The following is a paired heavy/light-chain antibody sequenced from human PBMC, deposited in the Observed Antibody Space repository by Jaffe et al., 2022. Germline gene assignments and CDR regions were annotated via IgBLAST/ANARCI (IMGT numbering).Heavy chain of an antibody. CDR1: GGSISSGGYS. CDR3: ARAPSGYYDPYYFDY. CDR2: VYHSGSA. D-gene: IGHD3-3*01. J-gene: IGHJ4*02. Sequence: QLQLQESGSGLVKPSQTLSLTCAVSGGSISSGGYSWSWIRQPPGKGLEWIGYVYHSGSAFYNPSLRSRLTISVDRSKNQFSLELNSVTAADTGVYYCARAPSGYYDPYYFDYWGQGTLVTVSS. V-gene: IGHV4-30-2*01.
Light chain of an antibody. CDR2: GNT. Sequence: QSVLTQPPSVSGAPGQRVTISCTGSSSNLGAGYDVHWYQHLPGTAPKLLIYGNTNRPSGVPDRFSGSRSGTSASLAITGLQAEDEADYYCQSYDSSLSGSGVFGTGTKVTVL. CDR3: QSYDSSLSGSGV. CDR1: SSNLGAGYD. V-gene: IGLV1-40*01. J-gene: IGLJ1*01.